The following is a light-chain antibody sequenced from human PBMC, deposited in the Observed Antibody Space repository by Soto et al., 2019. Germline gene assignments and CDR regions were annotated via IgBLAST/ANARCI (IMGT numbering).Light chain of an antibody. J-gene: IGLJ1*01. CDR2: EVS. CDR3: FSLPTDLTHV. Sequence: QSVLTQPASVSVSPGQLITISCTASSRDIGAYNYLSWFQQYPGKAPRLIISEVSNRPSGVSTRFSGSKSGTAASLTISGLQSEDGADYFCFSLPTDLTHVFGAGTKVT. CDR1: SRDIGAYNY. V-gene: IGLV2-14*01.